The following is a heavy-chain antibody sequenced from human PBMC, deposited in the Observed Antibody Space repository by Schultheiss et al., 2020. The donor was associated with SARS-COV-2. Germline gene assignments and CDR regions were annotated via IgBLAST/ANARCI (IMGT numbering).Heavy chain of an antibody. J-gene: IGHJ4*02. CDR1: GFTFSSYA. Sequence: GGSLRLSCAASGFTFSSYAMHWVRQAPGKGLEWVSSISSSSSYIYYADSVKGRLTISRDNGKNSLYLQVNSLRAEDMTVYYCARGAVVPRGYWGQGTLVTVSS. V-gene: IGHV3-21*04. CDR2: ISSSSSYI. D-gene: IGHD2-15*01. CDR3: ARGAVVPRGY.